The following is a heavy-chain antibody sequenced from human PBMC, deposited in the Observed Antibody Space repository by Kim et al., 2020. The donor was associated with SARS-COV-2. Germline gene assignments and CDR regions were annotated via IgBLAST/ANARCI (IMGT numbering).Heavy chain of an antibody. J-gene: IGHJ6*03. D-gene: IGHD3-10*01. Sequence: YYRVPVKGRFTSSRENSKNTLYLKMNSLRAEDTAVYYCARVRGSYYYMDVWGKGTTVTVSS. V-gene: IGHV3-30*01. CDR3: ARVRGSYYYMDV.